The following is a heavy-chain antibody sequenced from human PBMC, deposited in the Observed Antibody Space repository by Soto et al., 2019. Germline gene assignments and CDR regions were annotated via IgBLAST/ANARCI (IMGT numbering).Heavy chain of an antibody. J-gene: IGHJ5*02. Sequence: QVQLVESGGGVAQSGRSLTLSCAASGFSLRTYGMQWVRRAPGKGLEWVAFIWYDGTKKFYANSVKGRSTISKDNSNNILYLQMSGLRAEDTAVYYCARDVVTAVAGSVDWFDPWGQGTLVTVSS. D-gene: IGHD6-19*01. V-gene: IGHV3-33*01. CDR1: GFSLRTYG. CDR3: ARDVVTAVAGSVDWFDP. CDR2: IWYDGTKK.